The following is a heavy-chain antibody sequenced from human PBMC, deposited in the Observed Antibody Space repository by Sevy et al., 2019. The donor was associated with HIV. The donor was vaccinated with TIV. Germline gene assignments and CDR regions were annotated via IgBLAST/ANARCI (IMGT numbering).Heavy chain of an antibody. CDR3: TRSAAEAKNFYCGGDCYSDY. CDR2: INPNSGGT. Sequence: ASVKVSCKASGYTFTGYYLHWVRQAPGQGLEWMGWINPNSGGTNYAPKFQGRVTMTRDTSISTASMELSRLRSDDTAVYYCTRSAAEAKNFYCGGDCYSDYWGHGTLVTVS. V-gene: IGHV1-2*02. CDR1: GYTFTGYY. J-gene: IGHJ4*01. D-gene: IGHD2-21*02.